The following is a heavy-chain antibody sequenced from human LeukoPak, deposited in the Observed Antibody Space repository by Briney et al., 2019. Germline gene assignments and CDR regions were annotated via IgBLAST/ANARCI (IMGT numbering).Heavy chain of an antibody. V-gene: IGHV3-11*04. CDR3: AKDLHYGSADY. J-gene: IGHJ4*02. CDR2: ISSSGSTI. CDR1: GFTFSDYY. Sequence: GGSLRLSCAASGFTFSDYYMSWIRQAPGKGLEWVSYISSSGSTIYYADSVKGRFTFSRDNAKNSLYLQMNSLRAEDTAVYYCAKDLHYGSADYWGQGTLVTVSS. D-gene: IGHD3-10*01.